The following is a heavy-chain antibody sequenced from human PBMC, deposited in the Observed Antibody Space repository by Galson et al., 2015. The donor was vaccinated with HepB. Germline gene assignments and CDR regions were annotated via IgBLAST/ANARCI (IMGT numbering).Heavy chain of an antibody. CDR1: GFTFSTYS. CDR3: ARTYHFERGGYYRHSDY. CDR2: IKEDGSEK. D-gene: IGHD3-22*01. Sequence: SLRLSCAASGFTFSTYSMSWVRQAPGKGLEWVANIKEDGSEKFYVDSVKGRFTISRDNARNSLYLQMNSLRGEDTAVYYCARTYHFERGGYYRHSDYWGQGSLVTVSS. V-gene: IGHV3-7*03. J-gene: IGHJ4*02.